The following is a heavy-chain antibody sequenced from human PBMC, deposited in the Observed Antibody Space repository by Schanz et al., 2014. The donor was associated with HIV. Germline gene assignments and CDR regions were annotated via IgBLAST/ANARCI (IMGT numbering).Heavy chain of an antibody. CDR3: TRSRYELHWLDL. CDR1: GYTFIDYF. Sequence: QVQLVQSGADVKKPGASVKVSCKASGYTFIDYFMHWVRQAPGQGLEWMGWIKPNSGETKFARKFQGRVTMTRDTSINTAYMELRRLTYDDTAVYFCTRSRYELHWLDLWGQGTLVTVSS. J-gene: IGHJ5*02. D-gene: IGHD5-12*01. CDR2: IKPNSGET. V-gene: IGHV1-2*02.